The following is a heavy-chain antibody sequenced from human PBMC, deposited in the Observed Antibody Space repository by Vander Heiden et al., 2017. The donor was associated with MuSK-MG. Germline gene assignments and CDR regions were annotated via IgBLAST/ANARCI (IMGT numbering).Heavy chain of an antibody. CDR3: ARHYLLDKFDP. CDR2: ISSSGST. D-gene: IGHD1-1*01. CDR1: GGSIKSSFYY. Sequence: QVQLQASGPGLVKPSETLSLSCVVSGGSIKSSFYYWGWIRQSPGKGLEWIGSISSSGSTSYSPSLKTRVTMSVDTSMNQFSRKLRSVTATDSAIYYCARHYLLDKFDPWGQGTQVAVSS. V-gene: IGHV4-39*01. J-gene: IGHJ5*02.